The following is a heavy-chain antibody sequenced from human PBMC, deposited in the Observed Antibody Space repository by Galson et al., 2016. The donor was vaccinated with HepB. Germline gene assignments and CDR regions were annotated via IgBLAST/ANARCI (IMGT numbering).Heavy chain of an antibody. CDR1: EDIFSTYT. V-gene: IGHV1-69*02. D-gene: IGHD6-13*01. Sequence: SVKVSCKASEDIFSTYTNIWVRQAPGQGLEWMGRISPTLGLADYAPKWQGRVPITADKSTTTAYMELSRLRSEDTAAYYCALRTFYYGSSDNQPTHNFDYWGQGTLVVVSS. CDR3: ALRTFYYGSSDNQPTHNFDY. CDR2: ISPTLGLA. J-gene: IGHJ4*02.